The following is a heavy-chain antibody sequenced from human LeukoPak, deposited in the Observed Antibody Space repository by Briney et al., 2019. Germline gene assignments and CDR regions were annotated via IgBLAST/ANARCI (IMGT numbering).Heavy chain of an antibody. J-gene: IGHJ4*02. D-gene: IGHD3-16*01. CDR1: GFTFSSYA. CDR3: ASRPIYVWGSYRVY. V-gene: IGHV3-23*01. Sequence: PGGSLRLSCAASGFTFSSYAMSWVRQAPGKGLEWVSAISGSGGSTYYADSVKGRFTISRDNSKNTLYLQMNSLRAEDAAVYYCASRPIYVWGSYRVYWGQGTLVTVSS. CDR2: ISGSGGST.